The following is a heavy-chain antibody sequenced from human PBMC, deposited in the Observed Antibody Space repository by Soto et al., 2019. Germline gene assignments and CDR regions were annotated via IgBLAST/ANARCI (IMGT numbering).Heavy chain of an antibody. CDR2: MKSKSEGETT. Sequence: GESXRLSCASSGFTFNNACICWFRQAPGQGLEWVGHMKSKSEGETTDYAAPVKGRFTISRDDSKNTVYLQMNSLTTEDTAVYYRTEQFYFDHSGYSFDIWGQGTLVTVSS. J-gene: IGHJ4*02. CDR3: TEQFYFDHSGYSFDI. CDR1: GFTFNNAC. D-gene: IGHD3-22*01. V-gene: IGHV3-15*01.